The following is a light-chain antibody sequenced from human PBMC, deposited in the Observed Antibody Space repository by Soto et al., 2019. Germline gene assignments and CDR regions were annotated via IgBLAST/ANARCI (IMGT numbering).Light chain of an antibody. CDR1: QSVSSSY. Sequence: EIVLTQSPGTLSLCPGERATLSCRASQSVSSSYLAWYQQKPGQAPRLLIYGASSRATGIPNRFSGSGSGTDFTLTISRLEPEDFAVYYCQQYGNSPQTFGQGTKVDI. CDR3: QQYGNSPQT. CDR2: GAS. V-gene: IGKV3-20*01. J-gene: IGKJ1*01.